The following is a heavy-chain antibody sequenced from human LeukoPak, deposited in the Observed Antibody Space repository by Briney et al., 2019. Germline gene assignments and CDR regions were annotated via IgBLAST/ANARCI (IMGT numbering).Heavy chain of an antibody. CDR3: AKDLGPSGDYFYFDY. D-gene: IGHD4-17*01. J-gene: IGHJ4*01. V-gene: IGHV3-9*01. CDR2: ISWNSGSI. CDR1: GFTFDDYA. Sequence: PGRSLRLSCAASGFTFDDYAMHWVRQAPGKGLEWVSGISWNSGSIGYADSVKGRFTISRDNAKNSLYLQMNSLRAEDTALYYCAKDLGPSGDYFYFDYWGHGTLVTVSS.